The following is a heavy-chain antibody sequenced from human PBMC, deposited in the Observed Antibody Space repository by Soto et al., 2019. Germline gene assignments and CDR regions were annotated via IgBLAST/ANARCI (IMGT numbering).Heavy chain of an antibody. CDR3: ARGAGDDRRYYYYGMDV. V-gene: IGHV3-21*01. D-gene: IGHD5-12*01. J-gene: IGHJ6*02. CDR1: GFTFSSYS. Sequence: GGSLRLSCAASGFTFSSYSMNWVRQAPGKGLEWVSSISSSSSYIYYADSVKGRFTISRDNAKNSLYLQMNSLRAEDTAVYYCARGAGDDRRYYYYGMDVWGQGTTVTVSS. CDR2: ISSSSSYI.